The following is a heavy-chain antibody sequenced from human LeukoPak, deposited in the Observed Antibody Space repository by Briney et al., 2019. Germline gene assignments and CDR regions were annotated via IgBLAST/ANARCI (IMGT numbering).Heavy chain of an antibody. V-gene: IGHV4-34*01. CDR1: GGSFSGYY. J-gene: IGHJ4*02. CDR3: ARHAGWLQLSDYYFDY. Sequence: SETLSLTCAVYGGSFSGYYWSWIRQPPGKGLEWIGEINHSGSTNYNPSLKSRVTISVDTSKNQFSLKLSSVTAADTAVYYCARHAGWLQLSDYYFDYWGQGTLVTVSS. D-gene: IGHD5-24*01. CDR2: INHSGST.